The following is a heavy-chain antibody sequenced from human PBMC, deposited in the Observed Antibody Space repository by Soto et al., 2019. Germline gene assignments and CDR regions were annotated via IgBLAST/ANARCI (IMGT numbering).Heavy chain of an antibody. CDR3: ARENYYYDSSGYYIH. V-gene: IGHV3-21*01. CDR1: GFTFSSYS. Sequence: GGSLRLSCAACGFTFSSYSMNWVRQAPGKGLEWVSSISSSSSYIYYADSVKGRFTISRDNAKNSLYLQMNSLRAEDTAVYYCARENYYYDSSGYYIHWGQGTLVTVSS. CDR2: ISSSSSYI. D-gene: IGHD3-22*01. J-gene: IGHJ4*02.